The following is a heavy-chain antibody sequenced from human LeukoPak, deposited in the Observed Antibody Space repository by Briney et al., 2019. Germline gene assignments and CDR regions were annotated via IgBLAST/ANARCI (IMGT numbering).Heavy chain of an antibody. CDR2: INPSGDST. CDR3: ARGYYGSGSPYYFDY. Sequence: ASVKVSCKASGYTFTSYYMHWVRQAPGQGLEWMGIINPSGDSTSYAQKFQGRVTMTRDTSTSTVYMELSSLRSEDTAVYYRARGYYGSGSPYYFDYWGQGTLVTVSS. D-gene: IGHD3-10*01. J-gene: IGHJ4*02. V-gene: IGHV1-46*01. CDR1: GYTFTSYY.